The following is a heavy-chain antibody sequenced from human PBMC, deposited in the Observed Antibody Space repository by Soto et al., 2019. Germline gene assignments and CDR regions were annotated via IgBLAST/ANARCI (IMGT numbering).Heavy chain of an antibody. CDR2: VKRDDSER. CDR1: HFTFSNFW. D-gene: IGHD3-3*02. Sequence: GGSLRLSCAASHFTFSNFWMNWVRQAPGKGLEWVANVKRDDSERDYVDSVKGRFTVSRDNAKNTLYLQMRSLRAEDTAVYYCARSHTGGSAFRAFDLWGQGTMVTVSS. CDR3: ARSHTGGSAFRAFDL. J-gene: IGHJ3*01. V-gene: IGHV3-7*03.